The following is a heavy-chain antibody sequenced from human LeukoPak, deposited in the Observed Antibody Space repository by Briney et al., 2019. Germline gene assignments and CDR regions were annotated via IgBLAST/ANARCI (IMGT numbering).Heavy chain of an antibody. CDR2: ISGSGRST. CDR1: GFTFSNHG. V-gene: IGHV3-23*01. J-gene: IGHJ4*02. CDR3: AKDGYDSSGYPYFDS. D-gene: IGHD3-22*01. Sequence: GGSLRLSCAASGFTFSNHGMSWVRQPPGKGLEWVSAISGSGRSTYYADSVKGRFTISRDSSKNTLFLQMNTLRAEDTAVYYCAKDGYDSSGYPYFDSWGQGTLVTVSS.